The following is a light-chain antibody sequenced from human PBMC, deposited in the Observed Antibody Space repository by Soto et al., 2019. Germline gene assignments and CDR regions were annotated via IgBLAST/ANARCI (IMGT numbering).Light chain of an antibody. V-gene: IGKV3-20*01. CDR1: QTFSSSY. Sequence: IGLTQSPGTLSLSPGERATLSCRASQTFSSSYLAWYQKKPGQAPRLLIYGASSSATGIPDRFSGSGSGTDFTLTISRLEPEDFAVYYCQQYGGSPGFTFGPGTKVDIK. CDR3: QQYGGSPGFT. CDR2: GAS. J-gene: IGKJ3*01.